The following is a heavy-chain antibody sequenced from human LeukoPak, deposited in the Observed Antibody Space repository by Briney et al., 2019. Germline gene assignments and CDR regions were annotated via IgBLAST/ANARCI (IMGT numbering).Heavy chain of an antibody. D-gene: IGHD5-18*01. J-gene: IGHJ4*02. Sequence: GGSLRLSCVASGFIFSNYWMSWVRQVPGKGLEWVANMNADGSEKHYVDSVKGRFTISRENAKNSLYLQINSLRAEDTAVYYCARLKGYSYGHGDYWGQGTLVTVSS. CDR3: ARLKGYSYGHGDY. V-gene: IGHV3-7*02. CDR2: MNADGSEK. CDR1: GFIFSNYW.